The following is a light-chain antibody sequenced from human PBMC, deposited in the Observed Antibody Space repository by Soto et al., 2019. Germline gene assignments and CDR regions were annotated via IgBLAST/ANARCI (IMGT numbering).Light chain of an antibody. J-gene: IGKJ1*01. CDR3: QHYNSYPWT. CDR1: QTINNW. Sequence: DIQMTQSPSTLSASIGARVTITCRASQTINNWLAWYQQKPGKAPNLLIYHASNLETGVPSRFSGSAFGTEFTLTISSLQPDDFAPYCCQHYNSYPWTFGQGTKVEIK. CDR2: HAS. V-gene: IGKV1-5*01.